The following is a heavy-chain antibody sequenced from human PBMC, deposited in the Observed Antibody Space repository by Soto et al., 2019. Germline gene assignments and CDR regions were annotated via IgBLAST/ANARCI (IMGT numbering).Heavy chain of an antibody. CDR2: INPSGGST. Sequence: QVQLVQSGAEVKKPGASVTVSCKASGYTFTTYYVHWVRQAPGQKLEWMGIINPSGGSTTYAQRFRGRVTMTRDTSTTTVYMEPSSLRSEDTAVYFCARGGSSGWYAEDYWGQGTLVTVSS. J-gene: IGHJ4*02. V-gene: IGHV1-46*01. CDR3: ARGGSSGWYAEDY. D-gene: IGHD6-19*01. CDR1: GYTFTTYY.